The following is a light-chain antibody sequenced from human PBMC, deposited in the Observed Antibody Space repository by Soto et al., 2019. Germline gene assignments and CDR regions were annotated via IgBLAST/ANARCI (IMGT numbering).Light chain of an antibody. V-gene: IGKV3-11*01. Sequence: EIVLTQSPVTLSLSPGERATLSCRASQSVSKYLAWYQQKPGQAPRLLIYDASNRATGIPARFSGSGSGTDFTLTISSLEPEDFAVYYCQQRGNWPFTFGPGTKVDLK. J-gene: IGKJ3*01. CDR2: DAS. CDR3: QQRGNWPFT. CDR1: QSVSKY.